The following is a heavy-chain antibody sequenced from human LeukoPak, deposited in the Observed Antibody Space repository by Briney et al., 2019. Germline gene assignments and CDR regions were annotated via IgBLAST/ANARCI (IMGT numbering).Heavy chain of an antibody. D-gene: IGHD3-9*01. V-gene: IGHV4-59*08. CDR1: GGSISSYY. CDR2: IYYSGST. CDR3: ARHVPYYDILTGYYPNYFDY. J-gene: IGHJ4*02. Sequence: SETLALTCTVSGGSISSYYWSWIRQPPGKGLEWNGYIYYSGSTNYNPSLKSRVTISVDTSKNQFSLKLSSVTAADTAVYYCARHVPYYDILTGYYPNYFDYWGQGTLVTVSS.